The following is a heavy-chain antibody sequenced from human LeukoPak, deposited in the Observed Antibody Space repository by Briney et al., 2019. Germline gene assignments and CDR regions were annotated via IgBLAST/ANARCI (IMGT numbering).Heavy chain of an antibody. CDR3: ARHPPYSSSWYVNGMDV. CDR1: GGSISSYY. CDR2: IYYSGST. D-gene: IGHD6-13*01. J-gene: IGHJ6*02. Sequence: PSETLSLTCTVSGGSISSYYWSWIRQPPGKGLEWIGYIYYSGSTNYNPSLKSRVTISVDTSKNQFSLKLSSVTAADTAVYYCARHPPYSSSWYVNGMDVWGQGTTVTVSS. V-gene: IGHV4-59*08.